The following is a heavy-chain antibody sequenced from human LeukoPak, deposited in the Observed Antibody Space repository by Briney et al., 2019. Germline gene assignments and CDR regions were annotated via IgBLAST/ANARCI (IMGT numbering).Heavy chain of an antibody. V-gene: IGHV3-20*04. J-gene: IGHJ4*02. D-gene: IGHD2-2*01. Sequence: GGSLKLSCTASGFAFDEHGMSWVRQVPGKGLEWVSGINWSGGSTGYADPLRGRFTISRDNAKNSLYLQMDSLRAEDTALYYCARAPITSPFYFDYWGQGTLVTVSS. CDR2: INWSGGST. CDR3: ARAPITSPFYFDY. CDR1: GFAFDEHG.